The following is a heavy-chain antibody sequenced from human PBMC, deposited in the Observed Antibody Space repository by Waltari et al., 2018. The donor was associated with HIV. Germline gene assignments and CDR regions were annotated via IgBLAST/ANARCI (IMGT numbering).Heavy chain of an antibody. CDR1: GGSITSENFH. V-gene: IGHV4-39*07. CDR2: IYYRGTT. Sequence: QQHLKESGPGLVKPSETLSLTCTVSGGSITSENFHGGWIRQSPGKGLQWIGTIYYRGTTYYNPSLKSRVTMSIDTSKNQFSLKVNSVTAADTAVYFCARAQVGTTHTSFDPWGQGTLVTVSS. CDR3: ARAQVGTTHTSFDP. J-gene: IGHJ5*02. D-gene: IGHD2-21*02.